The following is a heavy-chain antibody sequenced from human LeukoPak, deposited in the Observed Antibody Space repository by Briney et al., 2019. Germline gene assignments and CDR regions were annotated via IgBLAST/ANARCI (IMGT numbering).Heavy chain of an antibody. Sequence: GGSLRLSCAASGFTFSSCEMNWVRQAPGKGLEWVSYISSSGSTIYYADSVKGRFTISRDNAKNSLYLQMNSLRAEDTAVYYCARVGIAAADHFDYWGQGTLVTVSS. CDR1: GFTFSSCE. CDR3: ARVGIAAADHFDY. D-gene: IGHD6-13*01. V-gene: IGHV3-48*03. J-gene: IGHJ4*02. CDR2: ISSSGSTI.